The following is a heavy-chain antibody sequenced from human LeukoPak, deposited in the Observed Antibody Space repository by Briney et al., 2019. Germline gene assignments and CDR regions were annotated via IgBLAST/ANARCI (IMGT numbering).Heavy chain of an antibody. CDR1: GGSISSSSYY. V-gene: IGHV4-39*01. CDR2: IYYSGST. Sequence: SETLSLTCTVSGGSISSSSYYWGWIRQPPGKGLEWIGSIYYSGSTYYNPSLKSRVTISVDTSKNQFSLKLSSMTAADTAVYYCARPGDYYDSSGYFDYWGQGTLVTVSS. D-gene: IGHD3-22*01. CDR3: ARPGDYYDSSGYFDY. J-gene: IGHJ4*02.